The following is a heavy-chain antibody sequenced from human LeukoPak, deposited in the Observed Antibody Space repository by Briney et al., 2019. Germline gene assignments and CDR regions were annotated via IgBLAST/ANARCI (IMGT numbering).Heavy chain of an antibody. CDR3: ARWYYGSGSYVY. CDR1: GGSISSYY. J-gene: IGHJ4*02. Sequence: SETLSLTCAVSGGSISSYYWSWIRQPPGKGLEWIGYIHYSGSTNYNPSLKSRVTISVDTSKNQFSLKLSSVTAADTAVYYCARWYYGSGSYVYWGQGTLVTVSS. D-gene: IGHD3-10*01. CDR2: IHYSGST. V-gene: IGHV4-59*08.